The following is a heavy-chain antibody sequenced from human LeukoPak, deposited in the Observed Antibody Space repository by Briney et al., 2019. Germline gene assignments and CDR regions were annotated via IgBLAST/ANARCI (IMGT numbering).Heavy chain of an antibody. CDR3: AREGQYCSSTSCYWDYYYYYMDV. Sequence: PGGSLRLSYAASGFTFSSYWMHWVRQAPGKGLVWVSRINSDGSSTSYADSVKGRFTISRDNAKNTLYLQMNSLRAEDTAVYYCAREGQYCSSTSCYWDYYYYYMDVWGKGTTVTVSS. J-gene: IGHJ6*03. CDR1: GFTFSSYW. V-gene: IGHV3-74*01. D-gene: IGHD2-2*01. CDR2: INSDGSST.